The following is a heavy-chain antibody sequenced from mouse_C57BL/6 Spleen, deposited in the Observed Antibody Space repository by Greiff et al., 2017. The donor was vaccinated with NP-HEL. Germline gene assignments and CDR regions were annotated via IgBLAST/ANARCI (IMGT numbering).Heavy chain of an antibody. Sequence: LVESGPELVKPGASVKISCKASGYAFSSSWMNWVKQRPGKGLEWIGRIYPGDGDTNYNGKFKGKATLTADKSSSTAYMQLSSLTSEDSAVYFCARAYYSNYYYAMDYWGQGTSVTVSS. J-gene: IGHJ4*01. CDR1: GYAFSSSW. CDR2: IYPGDGDT. D-gene: IGHD2-5*01. V-gene: IGHV1-82*01. CDR3: ARAYYSNYYYAMDY.